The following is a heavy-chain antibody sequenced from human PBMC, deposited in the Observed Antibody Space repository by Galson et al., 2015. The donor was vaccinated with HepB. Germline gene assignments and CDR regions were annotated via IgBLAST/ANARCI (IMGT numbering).Heavy chain of an antibody. CDR3: ARARIQLWSDDAVDF. Sequence: SVKVSCKASGYTFTSYAMHWVRQAPGQRLEWMGWMNAGNGKTKYSQKFQGRVTITRDTSASTAYMDLSSLRSEDTAIYYCARARIQLWSDDAVDFWGQGTMVTVSS. CDR1: GYTFTSYA. J-gene: IGHJ3*01. D-gene: IGHD5-18*01. CDR2: MNAGNGKT. V-gene: IGHV1-3*01.